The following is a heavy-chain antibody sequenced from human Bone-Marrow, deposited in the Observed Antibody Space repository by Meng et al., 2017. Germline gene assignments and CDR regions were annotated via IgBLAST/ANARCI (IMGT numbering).Heavy chain of an antibody. CDR1: GGTFSSYA. CDR3: ARGGSPGYGDYDY. J-gene: IGHJ4*02. D-gene: IGHD4-17*01. CDR2: IIPIFGTA. V-gene: IGHV1-69*06. Sequence: VQLGPFGAGVKKPGSSVQVSCKASGGTFSSYAISWVRQAPGQGLEWMGGIIPIFGTANYAQKFQGRVTITADKSTSTAYMELSSLRSEDTAVYYCARGGSPGYGDYDYWGQGTLVTVSS.